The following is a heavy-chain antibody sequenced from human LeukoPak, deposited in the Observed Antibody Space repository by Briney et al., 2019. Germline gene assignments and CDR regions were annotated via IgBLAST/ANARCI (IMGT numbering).Heavy chain of an antibody. J-gene: IGHJ4*02. CDR2: VSGEGGST. CDR1: GFTFDDYA. V-gene: IGHV3-43*02. Sequence: GGSLRLSCAASGFTFDDYARHWVRQAPWKGLEGVSLVSGEGGSTYYAASVKGRFTISRDNSKNSLYLQMNSLRTEDTALYYCAKVPYYYDSSGYYSVDYWGQGTLVTVSS. CDR3: AKVPYYYDSSGYYSVDY. D-gene: IGHD3-22*01.